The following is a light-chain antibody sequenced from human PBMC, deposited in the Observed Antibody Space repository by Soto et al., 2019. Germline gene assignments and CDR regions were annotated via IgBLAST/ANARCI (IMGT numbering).Light chain of an antibody. Sequence: QSALTQPASVSGSPGQSITISCTGTSNDIGANDYVSWYQHHPGQAPKILRYEAANRPSGVSHRFSGSTSGNTASLTISGLQAEDEADYFCTSYTSTSTLVFGGGTKLTVL. J-gene: IGLJ2*01. CDR2: EAA. V-gene: IGLV2-14*01. CDR3: TSYTSTSTLV. CDR1: SNDIGANDY.